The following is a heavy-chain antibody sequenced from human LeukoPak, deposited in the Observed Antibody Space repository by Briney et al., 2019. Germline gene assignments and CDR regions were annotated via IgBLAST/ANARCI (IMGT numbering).Heavy chain of an antibody. D-gene: IGHD3-22*01. J-gene: IGHJ4*02. Sequence: PGGSLRLSCAASGFTFTSYWMHWVRQAPGKGLEWVSAISGSGGSTYYADSVKGRFTISRDNSKNTLYLQMNSLRAEDTAVYYCASLSPYYYDSSGYGTSYWGQGTLVTVSS. V-gene: IGHV3-23*01. CDR3: ASLSPYYYDSSGYGTSY. CDR1: GFTFTSYW. CDR2: ISGSGGST.